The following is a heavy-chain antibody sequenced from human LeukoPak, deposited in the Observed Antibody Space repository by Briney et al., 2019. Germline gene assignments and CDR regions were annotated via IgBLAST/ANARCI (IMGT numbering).Heavy chain of an antibody. J-gene: IGHJ4*02. CDR1: GGTFSKYA. CDR3: ATDEQARFYPFDY. Sequence: SVKVSCKASGGTFSKYAISWVRQAPGQGLEWMGRIIPMFGIEDFAQQFQGRVTITTDESTSTAYLELSSLRSEDTAMYYCATDEQARFYPFDYWGQGTLITVSS. CDR2: IIPMFGIE. D-gene: IGHD1/OR15-1a*01. V-gene: IGHV1-69*05.